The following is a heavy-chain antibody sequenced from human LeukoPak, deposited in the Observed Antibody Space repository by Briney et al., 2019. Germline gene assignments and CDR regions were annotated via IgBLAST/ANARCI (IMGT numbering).Heavy chain of an antibody. V-gene: IGHV3-48*04. D-gene: IGHD3-10*01. Sequence: QPGGSLRLSCAASGFTFSSYTMNWVRQAPGKGLEWVSYISSSGNTIYYADSVKGRFTISRDNAKNSLYLQMNSLRAEDTAVYFCARTKTLTIRPFDIWGQGTMVTVSS. CDR2: ISSSGNTI. J-gene: IGHJ3*02. CDR1: GFTFSSYT. CDR3: ARTKTLTIRPFDI.